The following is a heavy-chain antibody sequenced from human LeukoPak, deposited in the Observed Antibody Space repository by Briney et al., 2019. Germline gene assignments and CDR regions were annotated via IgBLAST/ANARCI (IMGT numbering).Heavy chain of an antibody. J-gene: IGHJ3*02. CDR2: INWNGGST. CDR3: AKDPVGATSFDI. CDR1: GFTFDDYG. V-gene: IGHV3-20*04. Sequence: PGGSLRLSCAASGFTFDDYGMSWVRHAPGKGLEWVSGINWNGGSTGYADSVKGRFTISRDNAKNSLYLQMNSLRAEDTALYYCAKDPVGATSFDIWGQGTMVTVSS. D-gene: IGHD1-26*01.